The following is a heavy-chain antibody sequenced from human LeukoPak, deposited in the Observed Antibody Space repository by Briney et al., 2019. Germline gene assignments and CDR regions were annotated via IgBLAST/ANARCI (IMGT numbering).Heavy chain of an antibody. CDR1: GGSISSYY. CDR2: IYTSGST. D-gene: IGHD1-26*01. V-gene: IGHV4-4*07. Sequence: SETLSLTCTVSGGSISSYYWSWIRQPAGKGLEWIGRIYTSGSTNYNPSLKSRVTMSVDTSKNQFSLKLSSVTAADTAVYYCARVGYSGSTTGIDLWGQGTLVTVSS. CDR3: ARVGYSGSTTGIDL. J-gene: IGHJ5*02.